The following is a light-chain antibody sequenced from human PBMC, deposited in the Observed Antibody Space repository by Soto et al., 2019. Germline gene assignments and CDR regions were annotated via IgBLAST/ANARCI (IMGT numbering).Light chain of an antibody. CDR2: YNT. J-gene: IGLJ2*01. CDR3: QSFDSSLPGPI. Sequence: QAVVTQPPSVSGAPGQRVTISCTGSGSTFGAGSDVHWYQQVPGTAPKLLISYNTNRPSGVPDRFSASRSGSSASLAITGLQSEDEADYYCQSFDSSLPGPILGVGTKLTVL. CDR1: GSTFGAGSD. V-gene: IGLV1-40*01.